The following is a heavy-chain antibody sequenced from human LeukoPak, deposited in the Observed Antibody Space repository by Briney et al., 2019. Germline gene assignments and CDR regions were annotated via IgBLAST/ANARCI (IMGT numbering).Heavy chain of an antibody. V-gene: IGHV3-53*01. CDR1: GFTVSSNY. CDR2: IYSGGST. J-gene: IGHJ5*02. CDR3: AHSSSWYVGWFDP. Sequence: GGSLRLSCAASGFTVSSNYMSWVRQAPGKGLEWVSVIYSGGSTYYADSVKGRFTISRDNSKNTLYLQMNSLRAEDTAVYYCAHSSSWYVGWFDPWGQGTLVTVSS. D-gene: IGHD6-13*01.